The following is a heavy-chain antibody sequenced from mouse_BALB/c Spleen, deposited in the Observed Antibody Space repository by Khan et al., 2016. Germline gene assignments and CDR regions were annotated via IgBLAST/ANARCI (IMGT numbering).Heavy chain of an antibody. D-gene: IGHD2-14*01. CDR2: IDTSDSYT. CDR1: GYTFTDYW. V-gene: IGHV1-69*01. Sequence: QVQLQQPGAELVMPGASVKMSCKASGYTFTDYWMHWVKQRPGQGLEWIGAIDTSDSYTSYNQKFKGKATLTVDESSSTAYMQLSSLTSEDSAVYYGARGRRYGAWFAYWGQGTLVTVSA. J-gene: IGHJ3*01. CDR3: ARGRRYGAWFAY.